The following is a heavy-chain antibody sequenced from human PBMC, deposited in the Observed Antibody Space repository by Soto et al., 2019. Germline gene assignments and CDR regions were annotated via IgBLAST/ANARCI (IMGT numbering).Heavy chain of an antibody. V-gene: IGHV3-23*01. CDR2: ISGRGGTT. CDR1: EFTFISSA. Sequence: EVQLLESGGGLVQPGGSLRLSCADSEFTFISSAMSCVRQAPGKGLEWVSYISGRGGTTYYADSVKGRFSIYRDNSKNTLYLQMKSLRVEDTAVYSCAKVTIAIFGVAKFDYWGQGALVTVSS. D-gene: IGHD3-3*01. CDR3: AKVTIAIFGVAKFDY. J-gene: IGHJ4*02.